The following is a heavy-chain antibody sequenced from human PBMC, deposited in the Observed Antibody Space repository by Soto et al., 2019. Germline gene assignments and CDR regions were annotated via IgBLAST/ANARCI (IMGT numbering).Heavy chain of an antibody. D-gene: IGHD3-22*01. V-gene: IGHV1-58*01. J-gene: IGHJ6*02. CDR2: IVVGSGDT. CDR3: AAAYNYYDSSGYYYYYYYYGMDV. Sequence: ASVKVSCKASGFTFTSSAVQWVRQARGQRLEWIGWIVVGSGDTNYAQKFQERVTITRDMSTSTAYMELSSLRSEDTAVYYCAAAYNYYDSSGYYYYYYYYGMDVWGQGTTVTVSS. CDR1: GFTFTSSA.